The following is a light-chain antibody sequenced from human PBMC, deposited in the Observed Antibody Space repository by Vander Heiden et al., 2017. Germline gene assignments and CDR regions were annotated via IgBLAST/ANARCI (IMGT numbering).Light chain of an antibody. Sequence: HSAPTHPPSASGAPGQPLTLSCTGTSSDVGAYNYVSWYQQHPGKAPTLIIYDVTKRPSGVPDRFSGSKSGNTAFLTVSGLQAEDEADYYCSSHAGSSAVFGGGTTVTVL. CDR3: SSHAGSSAV. V-gene: IGLV2-8*01. CDR1: SSDVGAYNY. J-gene: IGLJ3*02. CDR2: DVT.